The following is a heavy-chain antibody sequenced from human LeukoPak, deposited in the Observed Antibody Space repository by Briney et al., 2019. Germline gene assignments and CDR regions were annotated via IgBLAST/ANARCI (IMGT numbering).Heavy chain of an antibody. Sequence: GGSLRLSCAASGLTFSNYWMSWVRHPPGKGLEWVAVISYDGSNKYYADSVKGRFTISRDNSKNTLYLQMNSLRAEDTAVYYCARGYSSSWYVPSAYYYYYGMDVWGQGTTVTVSS. CDR2: ISYDGSNK. J-gene: IGHJ6*02. CDR1: GLTFSNYW. CDR3: ARGYSSSWYVPSAYYYYYGMDV. V-gene: IGHV3-30*03. D-gene: IGHD6-13*01.